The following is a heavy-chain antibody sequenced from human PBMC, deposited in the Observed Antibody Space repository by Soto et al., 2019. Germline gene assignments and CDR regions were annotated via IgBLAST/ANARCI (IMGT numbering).Heavy chain of an antibody. CDR1: GYTFTSYY. CDR3: ARGWGRVVYAMDV. V-gene: IGHV1-46*04. J-gene: IGHJ6*02. CDR2: INPVGGST. D-gene: IGHD1-26*01. Sequence: QVQLVQSGAEVKKPGASVRVSCKASGYTFTSYYIHWVRQAPGQGLEWVSIINPVGGSTNYAQKLQGRVTVTRDTSTSTAHMELSSLRSEDTAVYYCARGWGRVVYAMDVWGQGTTVTVSS.